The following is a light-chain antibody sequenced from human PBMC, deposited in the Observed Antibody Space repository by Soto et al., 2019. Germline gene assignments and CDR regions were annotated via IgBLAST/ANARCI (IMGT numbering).Light chain of an antibody. Sequence: DIQMTQSPSSLSASVGDRVTITCRASQAIYNYLAGYQQKPGKVPTLLISAASTWQSGVPSLFSGSGSGTDFTLTISSLQPEDVATYYCQKFSAVPTFGGGTKVEI. CDR1: QAIYNY. CDR3: QKFSAVPT. J-gene: IGKJ4*01. CDR2: AAS. V-gene: IGKV1-27*01.